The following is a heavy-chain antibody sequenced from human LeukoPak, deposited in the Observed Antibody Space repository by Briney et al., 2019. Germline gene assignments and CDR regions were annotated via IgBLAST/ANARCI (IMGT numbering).Heavy chain of an antibody. Sequence: GASVKVSCKASGYTFTSYGISWVRQPPGQGLEWMGWISAYNGNTNYAQKLQGRVTMTTDTSTSTAYMELRSLRSDDTAVYYCARGPYSSSWYGNFDYWGQGTLVTVSS. CDR3: ARGPYSSSWYGNFDY. D-gene: IGHD6-13*01. CDR1: GYTFTSYG. V-gene: IGHV1-18*01. CDR2: ISAYNGNT. J-gene: IGHJ4*02.